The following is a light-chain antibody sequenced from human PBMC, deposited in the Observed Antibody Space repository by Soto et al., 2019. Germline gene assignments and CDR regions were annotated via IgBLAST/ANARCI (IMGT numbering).Light chain of an antibody. V-gene: IGLV2-23*02. CDR1: SSDVGSSNL. CDR2: EVS. Sequence: QSVLTQPASVFGSPGQSITFSCTGTSSDVGSSNLVSWYQQHPGKAPKLLIYEVSKRPSGVSNRFSGSKSGNTASLTISGLQAEDEADYYCCSYAGSSTHAFGTGTKLTVL. J-gene: IGLJ1*01. CDR3: CSYAGSSTHA.